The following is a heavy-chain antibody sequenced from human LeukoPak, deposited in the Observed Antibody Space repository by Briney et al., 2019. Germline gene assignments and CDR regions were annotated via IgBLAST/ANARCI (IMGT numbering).Heavy chain of an antibody. CDR2: INSDGSST. V-gene: IGHV3-74*01. CDR3: ARSEKDLYYYNSSGHTGGDY. D-gene: IGHD3-22*01. Sequence: GGSLRLSCAASGFTFNSYWMHWVRQAPGKGLVWVSRINSDGSSTSYADSVKGRFTISRDNAKNTLYLQMNSLRAEDTAVYYCARSEKDLYYYNSSGHTGGDYWGQGTLVTVSS. CDR1: GFTFNSYW. J-gene: IGHJ4*02.